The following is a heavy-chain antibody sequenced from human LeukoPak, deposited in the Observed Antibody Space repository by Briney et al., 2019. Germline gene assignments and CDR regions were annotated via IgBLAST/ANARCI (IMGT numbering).Heavy chain of an antibody. J-gene: IGHJ4*02. Sequence: PSETLSLTCAVYGGSFSGYYWSWVRQAPGKGLEWVSVISGSGETTYYADSVKGRFTISRDNSQNTLYLQMSSLRGEDTALHYCAKDRGMVGASVRAFDYWGQGTLVTVSS. D-gene: IGHD1-26*01. V-gene: IGHV3-23*01. CDR3: AKDRGMVGASVRAFDY. CDR1: GGSFSGYY. CDR2: ISGSGETT.